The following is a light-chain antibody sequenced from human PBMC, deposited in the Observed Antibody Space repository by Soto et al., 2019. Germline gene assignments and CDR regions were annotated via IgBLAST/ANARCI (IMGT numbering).Light chain of an antibody. CDR1: QGVASNY. Sequence: EVVLTQSPATLSLAPGERATLSCRASQGVASNYLAWYQQKPGQSPRLLIYGASTRATGVPARFSGSGSGTEFTLTISRLEPEDFAVYYCQQRSNWPWTFGQGTKVDIK. CDR3: QQRSNWPWT. V-gene: IGKV3D-11*01. J-gene: IGKJ1*01. CDR2: GAS.